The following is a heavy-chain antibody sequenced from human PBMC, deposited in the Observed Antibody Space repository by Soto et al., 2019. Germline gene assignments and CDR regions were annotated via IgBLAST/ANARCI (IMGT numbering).Heavy chain of an antibody. J-gene: IGHJ4*02. Sequence: QLQLQQSGPGLVKPSETLSLTCSVSGGSITSYHWSWIRQAAGKGLEWVGRFYPRGGVEYHPSLRGRRTLSVDPAKNQMSLEIRSVTAADTAVYYCAREGSITIFGVSLRVVFDSWGQGSEVTVSS. CDR1: GGSITSYH. CDR3: AREGSITIFGVSLRVVFDS. V-gene: IGHV4-4*07. CDR2: FYPRGGV. D-gene: IGHD3-3*01.